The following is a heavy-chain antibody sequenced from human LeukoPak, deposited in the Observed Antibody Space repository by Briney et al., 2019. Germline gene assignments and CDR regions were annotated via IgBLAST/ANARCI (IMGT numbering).Heavy chain of an antibody. CDR2: IYYSGRT. CDR3: ATLRRIATAVFDT. J-gene: IGHJ4*02. Sequence: SETLSLTCSISGGARNRHYWSWIRQPPRKGLEWIAYIYYSGRTDYSPSLQSRVAISLDTSKTQVSLTMISVTAADSAVYYCATLRRIATAVFDTWGLGTRVTVSS. V-gene: IGHV4-59*08. CDR1: GGARNRHY. D-gene: IGHD2-21*02.